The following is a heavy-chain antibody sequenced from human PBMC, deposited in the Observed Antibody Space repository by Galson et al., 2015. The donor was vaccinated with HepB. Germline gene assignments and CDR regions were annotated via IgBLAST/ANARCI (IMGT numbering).Heavy chain of an antibody. CDR1: GYTFTSYA. V-gene: IGHV1-3*01. D-gene: IGHD3-10*01. J-gene: IGHJ4*02. CDR3: ARDSRLWFGEFDY. CDR2: INAGNGNT. Sequence: SVKVSCKASGYTFTSYAMHWVRQAPGQRLEWMGWINAGNGNTKYSQKFQGRVTITRDTSASTAYMELSSLRSEDTALYYCARDSRLWFGEFDYWGQGTLVTVSS.